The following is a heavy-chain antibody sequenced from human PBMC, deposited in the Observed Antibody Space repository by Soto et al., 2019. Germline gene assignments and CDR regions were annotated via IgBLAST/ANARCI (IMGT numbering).Heavy chain of an antibody. V-gene: IGHV1-8*01. J-gene: IGHJ5*02. CDR3: ARERSAAGTGWFDP. Sequence: QVQLVQSGAEVKKPGASVKVSCKASGYTFPSYDINSVRQATGQGLEWMGWMNPNSGNTGYAQKSQGGGTMTRTTSISTAYMELSSLRSEDTAVYYCARERSAAGTGWFDPWGQGTLVTVSS. CDR1: GYTFPSYD. CDR2: MNPNSGNT. D-gene: IGHD6-13*01.